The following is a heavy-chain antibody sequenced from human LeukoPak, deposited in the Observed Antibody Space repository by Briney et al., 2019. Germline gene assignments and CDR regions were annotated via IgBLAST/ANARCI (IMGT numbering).Heavy chain of an antibody. D-gene: IGHD1-26*01. J-gene: IGHJ4*02. Sequence: GGSLRLSCAASGFTISSYNMNWVRQAPGKGLEWVSSISSSSTYIYYADSVKGRFTISRDNAKNSLYLQMNSLRGEDTAVYYCARGATRIDYWGQGTLVTVSS. CDR2: ISSSSTYI. CDR3: ARGATRIDY. CDR1: GFTISSYN. V-gene: IGHV3-21*01.